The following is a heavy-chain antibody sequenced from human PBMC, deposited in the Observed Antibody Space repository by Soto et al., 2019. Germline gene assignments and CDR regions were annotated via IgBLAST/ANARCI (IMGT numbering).Heavy chain of an antibody. CDR2: INPNGGST. V-gene: IGHV1-46*01. J-gene: IGHJ6*02. CDR1: RAAFRNWS. CDR3: VYYCAKSNYGGDDYFQYGLDG. D-gene: IGHD2-21*02. Sequence: SVTVSYTASRAAFRNWSMTLVRRDPGHGLEWMGIINPNGGSTRFAQTFQGRITMTREMSTNTAYLELSGLRSDDTADDTAVYYCAKSNYGGDDYFQYGLDGWGQGNTVTVS.